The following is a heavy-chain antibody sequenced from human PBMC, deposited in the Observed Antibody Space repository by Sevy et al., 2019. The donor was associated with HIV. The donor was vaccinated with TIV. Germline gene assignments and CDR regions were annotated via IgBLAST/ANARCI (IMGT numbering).Heavy chain of an antibody. J-gene: IGHJ4*02. D-gene: IGHD5-18*01. V-gene: IGHV3-7*01. CDR1: GFTFSSYW. Sequence: GGSLRLSCAASGFTFSSYWMSWVRQAPGKGLEWVATMKQDGSEKYYVDSVKGRFTISRDNAKNSLYLQMHSLRAEDAVVYYCVREGLGGYSYSLDCWGQGTLVTVSS. CDR2: MKQDGSEK. CDR3: VREGLGGYSYSLDC.